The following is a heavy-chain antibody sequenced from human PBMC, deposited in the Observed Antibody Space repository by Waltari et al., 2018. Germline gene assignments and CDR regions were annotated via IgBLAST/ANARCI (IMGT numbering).Heavy chain of an antibody. D-gene: IGHD1-26*01. J-gene: IGHJ4*02. CDR3: ARGGLGEWELQCWFD. Sequence: VQLVESGGGLVKPGGSLRLSCAASGFTFSSYSMNWVRQAPGKGLEWIGSIYHSGSTYYNPSLKSRVTISVDTSKNQFSLKLSSVTAADTAVYYCARGGLGEWELQCWFDWGQGTLVTVSS. V-gene: IGHV4-38-2*01. CDR1: GFTFSSYS. CDR2: IYHSGST.